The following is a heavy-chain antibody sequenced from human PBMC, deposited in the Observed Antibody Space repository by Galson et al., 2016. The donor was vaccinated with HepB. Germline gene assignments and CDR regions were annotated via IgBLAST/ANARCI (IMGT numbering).Heavy chain of an antibody. CDR3: ASAPAATESDY. D-gene: IGHD6-25*01. J-gene: IGHJ4*02. V-gene: IGHV3-7*01. Sequence: SLRLSCAASGFTFSGYWMTWVRQAPGKGLEWVANIKHDGSEKNNVDSVKGRFTISRDNAQNLVYLQMNSLRAEDTAMYYCASAPAATESDYWGQGTLVTVSP. CDR2: IKHDGSEK. CDR1: GFTFSGYW.